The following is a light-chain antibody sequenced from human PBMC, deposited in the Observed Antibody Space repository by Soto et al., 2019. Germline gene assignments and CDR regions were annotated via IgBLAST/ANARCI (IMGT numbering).Light chain of an antibody. J-gene: IGKJ2*01. CDR3: QQYDTSPQVMYT. CDR1: QSVYSNS. V-gene: IGKV3-20*01. CDR2: GAS. Sequence: EILLTQSPATLSLSPGERATLSCRASQSVYSNSLAWYQQKPGQAPRLLIYGASSRATGISDRFSGSGSGADFTLTISRLEPEDFAVYYCQQYDTSPQVMYTFGQGTKLEIK.